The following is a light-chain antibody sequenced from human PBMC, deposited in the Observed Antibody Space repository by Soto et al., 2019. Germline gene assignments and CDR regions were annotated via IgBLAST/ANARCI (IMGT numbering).Light chain of an antibody. Sequence: QAHASLSVSRGARSRVCGWASQSVSSNLAWYQQKPGQAPRLLIYGASTRATGIPARFSGSGSGTEFTLSIRSLDPEDFAVYYCQQYGSSPLTFGGGTKVDIK. V-gene: IGKV3-15*01. CDR2: GAS. CDR1: QSVSSN. CDR3: QQYGSSPLT. J-gene: IGKJ4*01.